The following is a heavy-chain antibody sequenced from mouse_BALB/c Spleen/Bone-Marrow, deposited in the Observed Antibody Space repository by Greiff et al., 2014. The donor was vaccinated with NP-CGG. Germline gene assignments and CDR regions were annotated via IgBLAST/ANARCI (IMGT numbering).Heavy chain of an antibody. D-gene: IGHD2-4*01. Sequence: DLVKPGASVKLSCKASGYTFTSYWINWIKQRPGQGLEWIGSIAPGSGNTYYNEMFKGKATLTVDTSSSTAYIQLSSLSSEDSPVYVCARSPMITESYAMDYWGQGTSVTVSS. J-gene: IGHJ4*01. CDR3: ARSPMITESYAMDY. CDR2: IAPGSGNT. CDR1: GYTFTSYW. V-gene: IGHV1S41*01.